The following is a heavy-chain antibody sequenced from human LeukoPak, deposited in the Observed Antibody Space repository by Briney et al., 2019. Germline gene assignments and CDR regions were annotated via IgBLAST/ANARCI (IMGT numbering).Heavy chain of an antibody. CDR2: ISAYNGNT. CDR1: GYTFTSYG. V-gene: IGHV1-18*01. J-gene: IGHJ4*02. Sequence: ASVKVSCKASGYTFTSYGITWVRQAPGQGLEWMGWISAYNGNTNYAQKLQGRVTMTTDTSTSTAYMELRSLRSDDTAMYYCARGREVVTATVLGYWGQGTLVTVSS. D-gene: IGHD2-21*02. CDR3: ARGREVVTATVLGY.